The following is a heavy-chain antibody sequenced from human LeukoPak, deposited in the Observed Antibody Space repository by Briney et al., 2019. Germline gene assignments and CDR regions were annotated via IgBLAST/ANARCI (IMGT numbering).Heavy chain of an antibody. CDR3: AKEASSGWSTLTNTFDY. CDR1: GFTFSSYA. D-gene: IGHD6-19*01. V-gene: IGHV3-23*01. Sequence: GGSLRLSCAASGFTFSSYAMSWVRQAPGKGLEWVSAISGSGGSTYYADSVKGRFTISRDNSKNTLYLQMNSLRAEDTAVYYCAKEASSGWSTLTNTFDYWGQGTLVTVSS. CDR2: ISGSGGST. J-gene: IGHJ4*02.